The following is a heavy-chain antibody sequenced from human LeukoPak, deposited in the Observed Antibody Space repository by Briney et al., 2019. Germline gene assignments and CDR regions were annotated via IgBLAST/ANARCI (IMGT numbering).Heavy chain of an antibody. CDR3: ARDRKYYYDSSGYYYSY. V-gene: IGHV3-7*01. CDR2: IKQDGSEK. D-gene: IGHD3-22*01. J-gene: IGHJ4*02. Sequence: PGGSLRLSCAASGFTVSSNYMSWVRQAPGKGLEWVANIKQDGSEKYYVDSVKGRFTISRDNAKNSLYLQMSSLRAEDTAVYYCARDRKYYYDSSGYYYSYWGQGTLVTVSS. CDR1: GFTVSSNY.